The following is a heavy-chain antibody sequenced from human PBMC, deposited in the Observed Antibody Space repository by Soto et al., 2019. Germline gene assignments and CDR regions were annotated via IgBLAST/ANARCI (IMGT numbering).Heavy chain of an antibody. D-gene: IGHD3-22*01. CDR2: VFYSGST. V-gene: IGHV4-59*01. J-gene: IGHJ3*02. CDR1: GASISSSY. CDR3: ARGYYDSSGQSNTFDI. Sequence: QVQLQESGPGLVKPSETLSLTCTVSGASISSSYWSWIRQSPGKGLEWIGYVFYSGSTNYNPSLKSRVTISVDTSKNQFSLNLKSVTAADTAVYYCARGYYDSSGQSNTFDIWGQGTMVTVSS.